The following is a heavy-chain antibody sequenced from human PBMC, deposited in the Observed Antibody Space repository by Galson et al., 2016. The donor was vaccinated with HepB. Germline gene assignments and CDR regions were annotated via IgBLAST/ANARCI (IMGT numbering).Heavy chain of an antibody. D-gene: IGHD1-1*01. V-gene: IGHV3-23*01. J-gene: IGHJ6*04. CDR2: ITSGGTT. Sequence: SLRLSCAASGFSFSSYAMSWVRQAPGKGLEWVSGITSGGTTYYADSVKGRFTSSRDNSKNILYLQMKNLIDDDTAAYYYAKRPYNVGWHYRMDGWGEGTTVTVSS. CDR3: AKRPYNVGWHYRMDG. CDR1: GFSFSSYA.